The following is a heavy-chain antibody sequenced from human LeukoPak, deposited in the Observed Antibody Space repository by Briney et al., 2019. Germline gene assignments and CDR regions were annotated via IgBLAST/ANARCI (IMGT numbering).Heavy chain of an antibody. CDR3: AIQETTVTTYDY. D-gene: IGHD4-17*01. V-gene: IGHV3-23*01. J-gene: IGHJ4*02. CDR1: GFTFSSYA. Sequence: TGGSLRPSCAASGFTFSSYAMSWVRQAPGKGLEWVSAISGSGGSTYYADSVKGRFTISRDNSKNTLYLQMNSLRAEDTAVYYCAIQETTVTTYDYWGQGTLVTVSS. CDR2: ISGSGGST.